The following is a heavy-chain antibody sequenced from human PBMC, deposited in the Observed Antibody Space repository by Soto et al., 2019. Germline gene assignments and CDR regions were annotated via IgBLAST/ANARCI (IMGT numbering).Heavy chain of an antibody. CDR3: ARDGITVPGTGDY. V-gene: IGHV1-2*02. Sequence: QVQLVQSGADVKKPGASVKVSCKASGYPFTGYYIHWVRQAPGQGLEWMGGINPNSGGTNYEQKFQGRVTMTRDTSISTAYMELSRLRSDDTAVFYCARDGITVPGTGDYWGQGTLVTVSS. CDR1: GYPFTGYY. D-gene: IGHD6-19*01. J-gene: IGHJ4*02. CDR2: INPNSGGT.